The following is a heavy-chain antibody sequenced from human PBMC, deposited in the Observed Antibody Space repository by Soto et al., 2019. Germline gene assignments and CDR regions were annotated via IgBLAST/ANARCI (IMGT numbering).Heavy chain of an antibody. CDR1: GFTFSSYS. CDR3: ARDTSCFCSGGSCYNYYYGMDV. V-gene: IGHV3-48*02. J-gene: IGHJ6*02. Sequence: EVQLVESGGGLVQPGGSLRLSCAASGFTFSSYSMNWVRQAPGKGLEWVSYISSSSSTIYYADSVKGRFTISRDNAKNALYLQMNSLRDEDTAVYYCARDTSCFCSGGSCYNYYYGMDVWGQGTTVTVS. CDR2: ISSSSSTI. D-gene: IGHD2-15*01.